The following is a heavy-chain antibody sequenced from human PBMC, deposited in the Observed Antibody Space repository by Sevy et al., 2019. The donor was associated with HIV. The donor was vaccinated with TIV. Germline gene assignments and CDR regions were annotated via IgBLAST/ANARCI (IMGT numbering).Heavy chain of an antibody. Sequence: GGSLRLSCAASGFTFDDYGMSWVRQAPGKGLEWVSGINWNGGSISYADSVRGRFTISRDNPKNSLYLQMNSLRAEDTAFYYCARSGDDSSGFYYWWFDPWGQGTLVTVSS. CDR1: GFTFDDYG. CDR3: ARSGDDSSGFYYWWFDP. D-gene: IGHD3-22*01. V-gene: IGHV3-20*04. J-gene: IGHJ5*02. CDR2: INWNGGSI.